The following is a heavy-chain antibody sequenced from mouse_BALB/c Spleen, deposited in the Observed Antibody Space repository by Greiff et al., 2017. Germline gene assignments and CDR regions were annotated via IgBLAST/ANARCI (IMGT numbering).Heavy chain of an antibody. Sequence: EVQLQQSGPGLVKPSQSLSLTCSVTGYSITSGYYWNWIRQFPGNKLEWMGYISYDGSNNYNPSLKNRISITRDTSKNQFFLKLNSVTTEDTATYYCARGDTTGAMDYWGQGTSVTVSS. J-gene: IGHJ4*01. CDR3: ARGDTTGAMDY. V-gene: IGHV3-6*02. CDR2: ISYDGSN. D-gene: IGHD1-1*01. CDR1: GYSITSGYY.